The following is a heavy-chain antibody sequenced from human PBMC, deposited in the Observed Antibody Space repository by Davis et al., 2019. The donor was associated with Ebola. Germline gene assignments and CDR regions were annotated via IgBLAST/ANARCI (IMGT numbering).Heavy chain of an antibody. CDR2: VYWDDDK. Sequence: SGPTLVKPTPTLTLTCTFSGFSLSTTGLGVGWFRQYPGEALEWLALVYWDDDKRYSPSLRSRLTITKDTSKNQVVLSMTNMDPVDTATYYCAHKAYGSLSNWFGPWGQGTLVTVSS. J-gene: IGHJ5*02. CDR3: AHKAYGSLSNWFGP. V-gene: IGHV2-5*02. D-gene: IGHD4-17*01. CDR1: GFSLSTTGLG.